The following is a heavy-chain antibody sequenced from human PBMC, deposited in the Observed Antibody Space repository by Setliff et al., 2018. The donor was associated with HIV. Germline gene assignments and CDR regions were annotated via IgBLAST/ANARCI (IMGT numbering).Heavy chain of an antibody. V-gene: IGHV4-4*07. D-gene: IGHD2-15*01. J-gene: IGHJ6*03. CDR2: LYVSGDT. Sequence: SETLSLTCYVTDDPISSYYWSWVRQPAGKGLEWIGRLYVSGDTNYNPSLKSRVTMSLDTSKKHFSLKLKSVTAADTAVYYCALTGHRLLRGYMDVWGKGTTFTVSS. CDR1: DDPISSYY. CDR3: ALTGHRLLRGYMDV.